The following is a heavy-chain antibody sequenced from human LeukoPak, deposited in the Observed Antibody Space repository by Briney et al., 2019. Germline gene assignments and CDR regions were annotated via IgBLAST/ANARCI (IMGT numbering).Heavy chain of an antibody. CDR3: AKEKFGTTYALDI. Sequence: GGSLRLSCAASGFTFSTYALHWVRQAPGKGLEWVSVISYDGSNKKYADAVKGRFTISRDNSENTLYLQMNSLRAEDTAVYYCAKEKFGTTYALDIWGQGTMVTVSS. CDR2: ISYDGSNK. D-gene: IGHD1-7*01. V-gene: IGHV3-30-3*01. CDR1: GFTFSTYA. J-gene: IGHJ3*02.